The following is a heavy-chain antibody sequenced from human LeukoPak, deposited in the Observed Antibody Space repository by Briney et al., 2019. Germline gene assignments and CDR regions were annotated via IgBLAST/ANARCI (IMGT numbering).Heavy chain of an antibody. CDR2: ISGSGGST. CDR1: GFTFSSYA. V-gene: IGHV3-23*01. J-gene: IGHJ4*02. Sequence: PGGSLRLSCAASGFTFSSYAMSWVRQAPGKGLEWVSAISGSGGSTYYADSVKGRFTISRDNSKNTLYLQMNSLRAEDTAVYYCARYMDYYDSSGFDYWGQGTLVTVSS. D-gene: IGHD3-22*01. CDR3: ARYMDYYDSSGFDY.